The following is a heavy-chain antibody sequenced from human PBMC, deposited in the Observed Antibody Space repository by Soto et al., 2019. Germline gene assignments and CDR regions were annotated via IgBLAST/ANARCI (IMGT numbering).Heavy chain of an antibody. V-gene: IGHV1-69*08. Sequence: QVQLVQSGAEVKKPGSSVKVSCKASGGTFSSYTISWVRQAPGQGLEWMGRIIPILGIANYAQKFQGRVTITADKSTSTDYMELSSLRSEDTAVYYCARDGDGYNSGYWGQGTLVTVSS. CDR3: ARDGDGYNSGY. D-gene: IGHD5-12*01. CDR2: IIPILGIA. CDR1: GGTFSSYT. J-gene: IGHJ4*02.